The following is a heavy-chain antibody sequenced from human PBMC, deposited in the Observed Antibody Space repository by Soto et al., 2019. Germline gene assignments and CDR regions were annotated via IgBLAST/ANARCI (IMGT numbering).Heavy chain of an antibody. D-gene: IGHD6-13*01. Sequence: SETLSLTCTVSGGSISSSSYYWGWIRQPPGKGLEWIGSIYYSGSTYYNPSLKSRVTISVDTSKNQFSLKLSSVTAADTAVYNCARLLAAAGYYYYYYGMDVWGQGTTVTVSS. CDR3: ARLLAAAGYYYYYYGMDV. CDR1: GGSISSSSYY. V-gene: IGHV4-39*01. J-gene: IGHJ6*02. CDR2: IYYSGST.